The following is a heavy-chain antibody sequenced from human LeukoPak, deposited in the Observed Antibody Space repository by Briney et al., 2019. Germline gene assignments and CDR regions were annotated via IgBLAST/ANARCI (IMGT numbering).Heavy chain of an antibody. V-gene: IGHV4-30-4*01. CDR1: GGSISSGDYY. Sequence: PSETLSLTCTVSGGSISSGDYYWSWIRQPPGKGLEWIEYIYYSGSTYYNPSLKSRVTISVDTSKNQFSLKLSSVTAADTAVYYCARDGRSGDFDYWGQGTLVTVSS. D-gene: IGHD2-15*01. J-gene: IGHJ4*02. CDR2: IYYSGST. CDR3: ARDGRSGDFDY.